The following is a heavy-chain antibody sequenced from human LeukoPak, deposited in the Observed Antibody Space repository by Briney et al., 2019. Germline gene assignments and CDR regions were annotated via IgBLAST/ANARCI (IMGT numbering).Heavy chain of an antibody. Sequence: SQTLSLTCTVSGGSISSGGYYWSWIRQPPGKGLEWIGYIYHSGSTYYNPSLKSRVTISVDTSKNQFSLKLSSVTAADTAVYYCARDPTRPMRRYFDRGAFDIWGQGTMVTVSS. CDR1: GGSISSGGYY. D-gene: IGHD3-9*01. CDR2: IYHSGST. V-gene: IGHV4-30-2*01. CDR3: ARDPTRPMRRYFDRGAFDI. J-gene: IGHJ3*02.